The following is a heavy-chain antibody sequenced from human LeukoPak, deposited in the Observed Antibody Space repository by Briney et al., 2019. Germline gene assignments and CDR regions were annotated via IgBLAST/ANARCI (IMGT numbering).Heavy chain of an antibody. CDR1: GYTFTGYY. D-gene: IGHD3-22*01. CDR2: INPNSGGT. CDR3: ARAKGSGSPNYFDY. Sequence: ASVKVSCKASGYTFTGYYMHWVRQAPGQGLEWMGWINPNSGGTNYAQKFQGRATMTRDTSISTAYMELSRLRSDDTAVYYCARAKGSGSPNYFDYWGQGTLVTVSS. V-gene: IGHV1-2*02. J-gene: IGHJ4*02.